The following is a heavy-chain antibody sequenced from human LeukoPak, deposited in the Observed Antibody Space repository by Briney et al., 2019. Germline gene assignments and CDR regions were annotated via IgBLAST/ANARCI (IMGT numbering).Heavy chain of an antibody. J-gene: IGHJ4*02. CDR1: GLSFSSYA. CDR2: ISSGGSYM. CDR3: ARDGDSGEGRMFDY. D-gene: IGHD5-12*01. Sequence: GGSLRLSCAASGLSFSSYAMNWVRLAPGKGLEWVSSISSGGSYMLYADSVKGRLTISRDNAKNSLYLQMNSLRAEDTAVYYCARDGDSGEGRMFDYWGQGALVTVSS. V-gene: IGHV3-21*01.